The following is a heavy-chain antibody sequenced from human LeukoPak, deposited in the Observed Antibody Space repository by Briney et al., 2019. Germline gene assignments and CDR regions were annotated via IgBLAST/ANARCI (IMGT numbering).Heavy chain of an antibody. CDR3: ARILPTAGTGAFDI. V-gene: IGHV4-59*02. CDR2: IYYSGST. J-gene: IGHJ3*02. Sequence: SETLSLTCTVSGGSVSSYFWSWIRQPPGKGLEWIGYIYYSGSTNYNPFFKSRVTISLDTSNYQFSLRLGSVTAADTALYYCARILPTAGTGAFDIWGQGTMVTVSS. D-gene: IGHD6-13*01. CDR1: GGSVSSYF.